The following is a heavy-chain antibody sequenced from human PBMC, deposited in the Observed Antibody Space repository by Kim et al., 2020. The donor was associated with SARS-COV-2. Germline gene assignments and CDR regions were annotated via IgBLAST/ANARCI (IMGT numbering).Heavy chain of an antibody. D-gene: IGHD6-13*01. CDR2: IIPIFGTA. CDR1: GGTFSSYA. Sequence: SVKVSCKASGGTFSSYAISWVRQAPGQGLEWMGGIIPIFGTANYAQKFQGRVTITADESTSTAYMELSSLRSEDTAVYYCATRPNRPAPYSSSWSYYFDYWGQGTLVTVSS. CDR3: ATRPNRPAPYSSSWSYYFDY. J-gene: IGHJ4*02. V-gene: IGHV1-69*13.